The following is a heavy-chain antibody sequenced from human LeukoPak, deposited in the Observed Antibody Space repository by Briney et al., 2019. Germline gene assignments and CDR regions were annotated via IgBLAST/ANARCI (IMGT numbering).Heavy chain of an antibody. CDR2: IYSGGST. V-gene: IGHV3-66*01. D-gene: IGHD5-18*01. J-gene: IGHJ4*02. Sequence: GGSLRLSCAASGFTVSSNYMSWVRQAPGKGLEWVSVIYSGGSTYYADSVKGRFTISRDNSKNTLYLQMNSLRAEDTAVYYCARDLRDTAMVSLDYWGQGTLVTVSS. CDR3: ARDLRDTAMVSLDY. CDR1: GFTVSSNY.